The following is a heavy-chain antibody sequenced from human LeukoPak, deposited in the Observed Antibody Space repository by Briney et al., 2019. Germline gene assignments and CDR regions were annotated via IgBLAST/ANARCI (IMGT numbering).Heavy chain of an antibody. V-gene: IGHV3-7*01. D-gene: IGHD3-9*01. J-gene: IGHJ4*02. CDR2: IKQDGSEK. CDR1: GFTVSSNY. CDR3: ARVQAIRYFDWLLSGYFDY. Sequence: GGSLRLSCATSGFTVSSNYMTWVRQAPGKGLEWVANIKQDGSEKYYVDSVKGRFTISRDNAKNSLYLQMNSLRAEDTAVYYCARVQAIRYFDWLLSGYFDYWGQGTLVTVSS.